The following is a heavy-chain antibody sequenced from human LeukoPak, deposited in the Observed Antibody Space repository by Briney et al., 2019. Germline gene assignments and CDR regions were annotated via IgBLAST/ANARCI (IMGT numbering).Heavy chain of an antibody. D-gene: IGHD3-22*01. V-gene: IGHV4-34*09. CDR2: INHSGST. J-gene: IGHJ4*02. CDR3: ARGFPDYYDSSGYASILYYFDY. Sequence: PSETLSLTCAVYGGSFSGYYWSWIRQPPGKGLEWIGEINHSGSTNYNPSLKSRVTISVDTSKNQFSLKLSSVTAADTAVYYCARGFPDYYDSSGYASILYYFDYWGQGTLVTVSS. CDR1: GGSFSGYY.